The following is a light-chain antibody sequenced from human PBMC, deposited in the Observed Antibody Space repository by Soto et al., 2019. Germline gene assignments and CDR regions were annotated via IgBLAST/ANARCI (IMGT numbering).Light chain of an antibody. CDR2: DAS. J-gene: IGKJ1*01. V-gene: IGKV3-11*01. Sequence: EIVLTQSPATLSLSPGERATLSCRASQSVSSYLAWYQQKHCQAPRLLIYDASNRATGIPARFSGSGSGTDFTLTISSLEPEDFAVYYCQQRSNWPRPVGQGTKVEIK. CDR1: QSVSSY. CDR3: QQRSNWPRP.